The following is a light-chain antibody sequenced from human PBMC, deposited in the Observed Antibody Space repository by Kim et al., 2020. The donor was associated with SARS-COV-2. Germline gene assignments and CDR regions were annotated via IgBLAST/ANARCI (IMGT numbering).Light chain of an antibody. Sequence: EIVLTQSPVTVSLSPGERATLSCRASQSVSIRYFAWYQQKPGQAPRLLIYGASSRATGVPDRFSGSGSGTDFTLTITRLEPEDFAVYYCQQYGRSVTFGGGTKVDIK. V-gene: IGKV3-20*01. J-gene: IGKJ4*01. CDR2: GAS. CDR1: QSVSIRY. CDR3: QQYGRSVT.